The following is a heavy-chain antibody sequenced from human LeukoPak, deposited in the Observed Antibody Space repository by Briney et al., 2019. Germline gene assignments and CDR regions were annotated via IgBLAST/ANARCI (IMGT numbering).Heavy chain of an antibody. Sequence: GGSLRLSCAASGFTFSSYGMHWVRQAPGKGLEWVAVISYDGSNTYYADSVKGRFTISRDNSKNTLYLQMNSLRAEDTAVYYCAKGWIQLWMRKDAFDIWGQGTMVTVSS. CDR1: GFTFSSYG. CDR2: ISYDGSNT. J-gene: IGHJ3*02. V-gene: IGHV3-30*18. D-gene: IGHD5-18*01. CDR3: AKGWIQLWMRKDAFDI.